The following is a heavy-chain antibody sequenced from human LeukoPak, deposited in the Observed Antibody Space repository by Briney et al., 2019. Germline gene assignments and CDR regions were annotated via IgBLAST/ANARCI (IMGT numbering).Heavy chain of an antibody. Sequence: HPGGSLRLSCAASGFTFSSYSLNWVRQAPGKGLEWVSTLSGSGDSTYYADSVKGRFTISRDNSKNTLFLQMNSMRAEDTAVYYCAKEVWSAMYYFDFWGQGTLVTVSS. CDR1: GFTFSSYS. CDR3: AKEVWSAMYYFDF. J-gene: IGHJ4*02. CDR2: LSGSGDST. V-gene: IGHV3-23*01. D-gene: IGHD2-2*01.